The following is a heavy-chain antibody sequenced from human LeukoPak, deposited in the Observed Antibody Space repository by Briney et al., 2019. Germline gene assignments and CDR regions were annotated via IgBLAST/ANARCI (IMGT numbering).Heavy chain of an antibody. CDR2: INHSGST. Sequence: SETLSLTCAVYGGSFSGYYWSWIRQPPGRGLEWIGEINHSGSTNYNPSLKSRVTISVDTSKNQFSLKLSSVTAADTAVYYCARGLPLGICQQLVRGAFDIWGQGTMVTVSS. CDR3: ARGLPLGICQQLVRGAFDI. V-gene: IGHV4-34*01. J-gene: IGHJ3*02. D-gene: IGHD6-13*01. CDR1: GGSFSGYY.